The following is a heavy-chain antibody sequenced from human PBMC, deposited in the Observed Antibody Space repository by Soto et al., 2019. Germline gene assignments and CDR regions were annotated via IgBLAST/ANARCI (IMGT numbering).Heavy chain of an antibody. J-gene: IGHJ3*02. CDR2: IKSKTDGGTT. CDR3: TTDCSGGYDRDPYDI. V-gene: IGHV3-15*07. D-gene: IGHD6-19*01. CDR1: GFTFSNAW. Sequence: GGSLRLSCAASGFTFSNAWMNWVRQAPGKGLEWVGRIKSKTDGGTTDYAAPVKGRFTISRDDSKNTLYLQMNSLKTEDTAVYYCTTDCSGGYDRDPYDISGRGSMVIGSS.